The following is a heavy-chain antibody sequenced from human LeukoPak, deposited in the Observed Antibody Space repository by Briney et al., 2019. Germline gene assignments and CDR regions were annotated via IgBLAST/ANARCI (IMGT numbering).Heavy chain of an antibody. Sequence: PSETLSLTCAVYGGSFSGYYWSWIRQPPGKGLEWIGEINHSGSTNYNPSLKSRVTISVDTSKNQFSLKLSSVTAADTAVYYCARGLPRKYYSNTYYFDYWGQGTLVTVSS. CDR1: GGSFSGYY. V-gene: IGHV4-34*01. CDR2: INHSGST. J-gene: IGHJ4*02. CDR3: ARGLPRKYYSNTYYFDY. D-gene: IGHD3-10*01.